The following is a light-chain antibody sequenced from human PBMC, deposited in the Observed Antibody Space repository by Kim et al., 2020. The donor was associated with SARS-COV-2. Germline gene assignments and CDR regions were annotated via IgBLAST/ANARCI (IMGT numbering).Light chain of an antibody. Sequence: DIVMTQSPDSLAVSLGERATINCKSSQSVLYSSNNKNYLGWYQQKPGQSPKLLIYWASTRESGVPDRFSASGSGTDFTLTISSLQAEDVAVYYCQQYYSNPFTFGPGTKVDIK. J-gene: IGKJ3*01. CDR1: QSVLYSSNNKNY. CDR3: QQYYSNPFT. V-gene: IGKV4-1*01. CDR2: WAS.